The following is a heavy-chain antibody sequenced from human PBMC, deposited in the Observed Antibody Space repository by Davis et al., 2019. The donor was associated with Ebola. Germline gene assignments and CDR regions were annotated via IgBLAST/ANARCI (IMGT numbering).Heavy chain of an antibody. CDR3: AKDVAIFGVDIRRMENCYMDV. J-gene: IGHJ6*03. Sequence: PGGSLRLSCAASGFTFSSYSMNWVRQAPGKGLEWVAIISGSGGSTHYVDSVKGRFTISRDNSKNSLYLQMNSLRAEDTAVYYCAKDVAIFGVDIRRMENCYMDVWGKGTTVTVSS. CDR2: ISGSGGST. D-gene: IGHD3-3*02. V-gene: IGHV3-23*01. CDR1: GFTFSSYS.